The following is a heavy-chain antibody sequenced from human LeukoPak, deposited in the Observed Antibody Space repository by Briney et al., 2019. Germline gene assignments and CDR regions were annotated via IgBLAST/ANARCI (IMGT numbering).Heavy chain of an antibody. CDR2: INPNSGGT. V-gene: IGHV1-2*02. Sequence: ASVKVSCKPSGDTFTAYNMQCVSQAPGQGLEWVGWINPNSGGTNYAQKFQGRVTMTRDTSISTAYMELSRLRSDDTAVYYCARDYCNSSGFGAVEIWGQGTMVTVSS. D-gene: IGHD3-22*01. CDR1: GDTFTAYN. CDR3: ARDYCNSSGFGAVEI. J-gene: IGHJ3*02.